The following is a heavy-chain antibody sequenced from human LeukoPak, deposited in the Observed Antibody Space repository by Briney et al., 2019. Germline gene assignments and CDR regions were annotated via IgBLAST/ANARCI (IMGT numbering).Heavy chain of an antibody. J-gene: IGHJ4*02. CDR1: GFTFSSYA. V-gene: IGHV3-23*01. CDR3: AKDMQTWPRFPDY. Sequence: GGSLRLSCAASGFTFSSYAMSWVRQAPGKGLEWVSGIDDNGSTRFYAASVKGRFTSSRDNPKNTLYLQMNGLRVEDTAVYYCAKDMQTWPRFPDYWGQGTLVTVSS. D-gene: IGHD5-12*01. CDR2: IDDNGSTR.